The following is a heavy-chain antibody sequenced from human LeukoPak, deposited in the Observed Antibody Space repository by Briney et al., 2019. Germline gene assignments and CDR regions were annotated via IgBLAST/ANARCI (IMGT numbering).Heavy chain of an antibody. J-gene: IGHJ4*02. CDR1: GYTFTSYD. V-gene: IGHV1-8*02. CDR2: MNPNSGNT. Sequence: ASVKVSCKASGYTFTSYDINWVRQATGQGLEWRGWMNPNSGNTGYAQKFQGRVTMTRNTSISTAYMELSSLRSEDTAVYYCARGTLYYDFWSGPDPPIDYWGQGTLVTVSS. D-gene: IGHD3-3*01. CDR3: ARGTLYYDFWSGPDPPIDY.